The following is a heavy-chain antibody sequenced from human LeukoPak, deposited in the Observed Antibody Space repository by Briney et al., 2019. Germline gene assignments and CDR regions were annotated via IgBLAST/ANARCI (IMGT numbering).Heavy chain of an antibody. V-gene: IGHV4-4*07. CDR1: GGSISSYY. CDR2: IYTSGST. J-gene: IGHJ4*02. CDR3: ARGGGVKSITGTHFDY. Sequence: SETLSLTCTVSGGSISSYYWSWIRQPAGKGLEWIGRIYTSGSTNYNPSLKSRVTVSVDTSKNQFSLKLSSVTAADTAVYYCARGGGVKSITGTHFDYWGQGTLVTVSS. D-gene: IGHD1-20*01.